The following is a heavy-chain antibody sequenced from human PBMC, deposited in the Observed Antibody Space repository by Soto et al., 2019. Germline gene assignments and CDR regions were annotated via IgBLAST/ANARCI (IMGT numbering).Heavy chain of an antibody. J-gene: IGHJ6*02. V-gene: IGHV3-30*18. CDR1: GFTFSKFG. CDR3: AKDSDQLLFDYYYYGMDV. Sequence: QVQLVESAGGVVQPGGSLRLSCEASGFTFSKFGIHWVRQAPGKGLEWVAVVSYDGSFKYYADSVKGRFTISRDNSKNTLYLQMNSLRPEDTALYYCAKDSDQLLFDYYYYGMDVWGQGTTVTVSS. D-gene: IGHD2-2*01. CDR2: VSYDGSFK.